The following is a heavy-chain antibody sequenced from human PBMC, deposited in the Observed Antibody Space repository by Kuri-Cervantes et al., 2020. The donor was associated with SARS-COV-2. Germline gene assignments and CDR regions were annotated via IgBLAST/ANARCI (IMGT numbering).Heavy chain of an antibody. CDR3: AKDTLLWTPRGHNWFEP. V-gene: IGHV3-23*01. D-gene: IGHD3/OR15-3a*01. J-gene: IGHJ5*02. CDR2: ISGSGGST. CDR1: GFTFSSYA. Sequence: GGSLRLSCAASGFTFSSYAMRSVRQAPGKGLEWVSPISGSGGSTYYADSVKGRFTISRDNSKNPLYLQVNSVRAEDTAVYCCAKDTLLWTPRGHNWFEPWGQGTLVTVSS.